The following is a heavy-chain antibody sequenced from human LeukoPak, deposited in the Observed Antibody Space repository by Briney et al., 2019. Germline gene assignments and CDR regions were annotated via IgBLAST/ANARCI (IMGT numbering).Heavy chain of an antibody. J-gene: IGHJ4*02. CDR1: GFTFSSYE. CDR2: ISSSGSTI. Sequence: GGSLRLSCAASGFTFSSYEMSWVRQAPGKGLEWVSYISSSGSTIYYADSVKGRFTISRDNAKNSLYLQMNSLRAEDTAVYYCARVGYYGSGSYPPLDYWGQGTLVTVSS. CDR3: ARVGYYGSGSYPPLDY. D-gene: IGHD3-10*01. V-gene: IGHV3-48*03.